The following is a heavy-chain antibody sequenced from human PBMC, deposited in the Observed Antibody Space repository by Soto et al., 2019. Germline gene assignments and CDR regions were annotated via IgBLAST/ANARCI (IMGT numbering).Heavy chain of an antibody. CDR1: DGSISTYY. CDR2: GHYSGST. V-gene: IGHV4-59*01. CDR3: ARERCTAGSCYLDF. D-gene: IGHD2-8*02. J-gene: IGHJ4*02. Sequence: SETLSLTCTVSDGSISTYYWSWIRQPPGKGLEWIGYGHYSGSTNYNPSLKSRVSISVDRSKNQFSLKVTSVTVADTAFYYCARERCTAGSCYLDFWDQGTLVTVSS.